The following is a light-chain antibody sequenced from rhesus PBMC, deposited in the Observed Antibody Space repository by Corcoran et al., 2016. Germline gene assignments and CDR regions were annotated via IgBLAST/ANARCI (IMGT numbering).Light chain of an antibody. CDR1: QGISSY. J-gene: IGKJ2*01. V-gene: IGKV1-28*01. Sequence: GDTVTITCRASQGISSYLNWFQQKPGKAPKLLIYAASSLESGVPSRFSGSGSGPEFTLTISSLQPEDFAAYYCLQHNSYPYSFGQGTKVEIK. CDR3: LQHNSYPYS. CDR2: AAS.